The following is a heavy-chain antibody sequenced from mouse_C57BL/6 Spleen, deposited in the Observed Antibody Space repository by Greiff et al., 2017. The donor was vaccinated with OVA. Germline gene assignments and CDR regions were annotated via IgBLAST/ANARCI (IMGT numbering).Heavy chain of an antibody. Sequence: QVHVKQSGAELARPGASVKLSCKASGYTFTSYGISWVKQRTGQGLEWIGEIYPRSGNTYYNEKFKGKATLTADKSSSTAYMELRSLTSEDSAVYFCARGLNFDFWGQGTTLTVSS. CDR3: ARGLNFDF. J-gene: IGHJ2*01. V-gene: IGHV1-81*01. CDR1: GYTFTSYG. CDR2: IYPRSGNT.